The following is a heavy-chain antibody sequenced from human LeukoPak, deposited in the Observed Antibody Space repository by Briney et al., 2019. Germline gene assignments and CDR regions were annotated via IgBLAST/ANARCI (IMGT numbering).Heavy chain of an antibody. D-gene: IGHD4-17*01. CDR3: ASYLDYGDYVLLGHYYGMDV. J-gene: IGHJ6*02. CDR2: IRYDGSNK. Sequence: GGSLRLSCAASGFTFSSYGMHWVRQAPGKGLERVAFIRYDGSNKYYADSVKGRFTISRDNSKNTLYLQMNSLRAEDTAVYYCASYLDYGDYVLLGHYYGMDVWGQGTTATVSS. CDR1: GFTFSSYG. V-gene: IGHV3-30*02.